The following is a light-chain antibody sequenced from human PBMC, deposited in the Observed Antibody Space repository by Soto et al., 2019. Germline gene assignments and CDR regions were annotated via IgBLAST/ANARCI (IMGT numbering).Light chain of an antibody. CDR3: QQYGISPFT. Sequence: EIVLTQSTGTLSLSPGESATLSCGASESVSSSYLACYQQKPGQAPRLLIYGATTRLRGVPDRFSGSGSGTDFALTISRLEPEDFAVYYCQQYGISPFTFGPGTKVDI. J-gene: IGKJ3*01. V-gene: IGKV3-20*01. CDR1: ESVSSSY. CDR2: GAT.